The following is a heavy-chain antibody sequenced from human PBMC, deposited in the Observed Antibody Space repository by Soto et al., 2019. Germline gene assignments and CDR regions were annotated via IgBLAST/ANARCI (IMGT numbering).Heavy chain of an antibody. V-gene: IGHV1-18*01. J-gene: IGHJ4*02. CDR2: ISVHNGNT. D-gene: IGHD3-10*01. CDR3: VRDLDGSGSYYTDY. CDR1: GYNFINYG. Sequence: QVHLVQSGVEVKKPGASVKVSCKASGYNFINYGITWVRQAPGQGLEWMGWISVHNGNTNYAQKLQGRVTMTTDTSTSTAYMELRSLRSDDTGVYYCVRDLDGSGSYYTDYWGPGTLVTVSS.